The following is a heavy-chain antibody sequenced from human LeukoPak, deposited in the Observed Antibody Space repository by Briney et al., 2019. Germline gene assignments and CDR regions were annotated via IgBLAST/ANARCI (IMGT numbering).Heavy chain of an antibody. V-gene: IGHV3-48*03. D-gene: IGHD3-10*02. CDR1: GFTFSSYE. CDR3: AELGITMIGGF. CDR2: ISSSGSTI. J-gene: IGHJ6*04. Sequence: GGSLRLSCAASGFTFSSYEMNWVRQAPGKGLEWVSYISSSGSTIYYADSVKGRFTISRDNAKNSLYLQMNSLRAEDTAVYYCAELGITMIGGFWGKGTTVTVSS.